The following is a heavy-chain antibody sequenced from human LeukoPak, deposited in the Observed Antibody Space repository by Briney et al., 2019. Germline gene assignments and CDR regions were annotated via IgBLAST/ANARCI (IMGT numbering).Heavy chain of an antibody. CDR1: DGSISSYY. CDR3: AKVDTLNGYEGTFDQ. J-gene: IGHJ4*02. Sequence: SSETLSLTCTVSDGSISSYYWSWIRQPAGKGLEWIGRINTSGRTNYNSSLKSRVAMSIDTSKNQFSLKLSSVTAADTAVYYCAKVDTLNGYEGTFDQWGQGTLVTVSS. V-gene: IGHV4-4*07. CDR2: INTSGRT. D-gene: IGHD5-12*01.